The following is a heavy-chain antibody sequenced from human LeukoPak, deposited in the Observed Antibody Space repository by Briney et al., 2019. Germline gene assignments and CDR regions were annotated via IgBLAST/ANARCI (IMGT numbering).Heavy chain of an antibody. CDR1: GYTFTSYY. V-gene: IGHV1-46*01. D-gene: IGHD6-19*01. CDR3: AKDQQWLTTAYGMDV. J-gene: IGHJ6*02. Sequence: ASVKVSCKASGYTFTSYYMHWVRQAPGQGLEWMGIINPSGGSTSYAQKFQGRVTMTRDTSTSTVYMELSSLRSEDTAVYYCAKDQQWLTTAYGMDVWGQGTTVTVSS. CDR2: INPSGGST.